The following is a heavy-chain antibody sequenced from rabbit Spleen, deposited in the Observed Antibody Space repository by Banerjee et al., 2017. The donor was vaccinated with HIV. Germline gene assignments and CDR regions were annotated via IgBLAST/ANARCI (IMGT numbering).Heavy chain of an antibody. J-gene: IGHJ4*01. V-gene: IGHV1S47*01. Sequence: QEQLVESGGGLVQPGGSLKLSCKASGFDFSSYGVSWVRQAPGKGLEWIGYIDPVFGITYYANWVNGRFTISSHNAQNTLFLQMTSLTAADTATYFCARDGAGGSHNLWGPGTLVTVS. CDR1: GFDFSSYG. CDR3: ARDGAGGSHNL. D-gene: IGHD4-2*01. CDR2: IDPVFGIT.